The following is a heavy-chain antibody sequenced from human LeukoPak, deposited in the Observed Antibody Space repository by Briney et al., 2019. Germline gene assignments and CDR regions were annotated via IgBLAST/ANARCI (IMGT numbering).Heavy chain of an antibody. CDR2: TYYRSKWSD. Sequence: SQTLSLTCAISGDSVSSYRVTWNWIRQSPSRGLEWLGRTYYRSKWSDDYAVSVKSRITLHPDTPKNQFSLQLHSVTPEHTAVYYCARATSGCFDSWGQGTLVTVSS. CDR1: GDSVSSYRVT. V-gene: IGHV6-1*01. CDR3: ARATSGCFDS. J-gene: IGHJ4*02.